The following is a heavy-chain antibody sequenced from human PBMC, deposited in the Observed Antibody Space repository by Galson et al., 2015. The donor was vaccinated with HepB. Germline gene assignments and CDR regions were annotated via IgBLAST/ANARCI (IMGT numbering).Heavy chain of an antibody. CDR1: GDSISNDRW. CDR3: ARAKEGRGYFDY. Sequence: ETLSLTCAVSGDSISNDRWWSWVRQPPGEGLAWIGEAYHSGGTNYRPSPKSRVTISVEKSKNQFSLKLTSVTAADTAVYYCARAKEGRGYFDYWGQGTLVTVSS. D-gene: IGHD3-10*01. CDR2: AYHSGGT. V-gene: IGHV4-4*02. J-gene: IGHJ4*02.